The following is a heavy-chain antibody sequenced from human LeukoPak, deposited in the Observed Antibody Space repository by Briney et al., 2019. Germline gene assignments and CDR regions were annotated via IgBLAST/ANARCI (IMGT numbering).Heavy chain of an antibody. V-gene: IGHV3-30-3*01. CDR3: ARGTIGQYYFDY. CDR2: ISYDGSNK. Sequence: GRSLRLSCAATRFTFSSYAMHWVRQAPGKGLEGVAVISYDGSNKYYADSVKGRFTISRDNSKNTLYLQMNSLRAEDTAVYYCARGTIGQYYFDYWGQGTLVTVSS. CDR1: RFTFSSYA. D-gene: IGHD3-3*01. J-gene: IGHJ4*02.